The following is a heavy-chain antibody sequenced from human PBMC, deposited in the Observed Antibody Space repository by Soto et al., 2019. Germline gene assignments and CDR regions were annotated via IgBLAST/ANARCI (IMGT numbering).Heavy chain of an antibody. CDR3: AADQGLATAYGMDV. D-gene: IGHD1-26*01. J-gene: IGHJ6*02. Sequence: SXKVSCKASGFTXSSSAVQLVRQARGQRLEWIGWIVVGSCNTNYAQKFQERVTINRDMSTSTAYMELSRLRSEDTAVYYCAADQGLATAYGMDVWGQGTTVTVS. CDR1: GFTXSSSA. CDR2: IVVGSCNT. V-gene: IGHV1-58*01.